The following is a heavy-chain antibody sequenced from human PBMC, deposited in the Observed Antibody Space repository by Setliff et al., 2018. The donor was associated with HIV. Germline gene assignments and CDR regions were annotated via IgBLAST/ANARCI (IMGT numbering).Heavy chain of an antibody. CDR1: GGSISGHY. D-gene: IGHD6-19*01. Sequence: PSETLSLTCSVPGGSISGHYWSWVRQPPGKGLEWIGYVYSRGTTNYNPSFKSRVSISLDTSNNQFSLKVRSVTAADTAVYYCARSGSGWAITTDYYLDVWGKGTTVTVSS. CDR3: ARSGSGWAITTDYYLDV. CDR2: VYSRGTT. V-gene: IGHV4-59*11. J-gene: IGHJ6*03.